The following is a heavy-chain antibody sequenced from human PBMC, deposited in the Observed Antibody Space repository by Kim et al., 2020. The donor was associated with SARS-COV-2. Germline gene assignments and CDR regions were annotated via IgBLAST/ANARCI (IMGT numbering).Heavy chain of an antibody. CDR3: ASRDYSNYGGWVDY. CDR2: IYSGGST. D-gene: IGHD4-4*01. Sequence: GGSLRLSCAASGFTVSSNYMSWVRQAPGKGLEWVSVIYSGGSTYYADSVKGRFTISRDNSKNTLYLQMNSLRAEDTAVYYCASRDYSNYGGWVDYWGQGTLVTVSS. J-gene: IGHJ4*02. V-gene: IGHV3-53*01. CDR1: GFTVSSNY.